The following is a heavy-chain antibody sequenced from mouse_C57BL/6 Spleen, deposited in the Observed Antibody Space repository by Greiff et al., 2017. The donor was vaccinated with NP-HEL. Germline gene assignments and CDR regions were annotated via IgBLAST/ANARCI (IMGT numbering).Heavy chain of an antibody. CDR2: IYPGSGST. CDR1: GYTFTSYW. J-gene: IGHJ3*01. D-gene: IGHD2-3*01. CDR3: ASYDGYPWFAY. V-gene: IGHV1-55*01. Sequence: QVQLQQPGAELVKPGASVKMSCKASGYTFTSYWITWVKQRPGQGLEWIGDIYPGSGSTNYNEKFKSKATLTVATSSSTAYMQLSSLTSEDSAVYYCASYDGYPWFAYWGQGTLVTVSA.